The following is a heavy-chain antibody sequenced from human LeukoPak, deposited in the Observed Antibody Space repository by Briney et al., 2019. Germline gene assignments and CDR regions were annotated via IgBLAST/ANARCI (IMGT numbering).Heavy chain of an antibody. D-gene: IGHD6-13*01. CDR2: INPSSGGA. Sequence: GASVKVSCKASGYTFTGYYLHWVRQAPGQGLEWMGWINPSSGGAKYAQNFQGRVIITTDTSISTAYMELSSLRSDDTAVYYCARSSPPTYYHFYYYMDVWGKGSTVNVSS. V-gene: IGHV1-2*02. CDR1: GYTFTGYY. J-gene: IGHJ6*03. CDR3: ARSSPPTYYHFYYYMDV.